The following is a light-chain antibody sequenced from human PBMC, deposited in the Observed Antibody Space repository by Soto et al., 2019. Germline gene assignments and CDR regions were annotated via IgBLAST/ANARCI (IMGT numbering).Light chain of an antibody. J-gene: IGLJ1*01. CDR1: SSNIGSNT. V-gene: IGLV1-44*01. CDR2: RNN. Sequence: QSVLTQPPSASGTPGQRVTISCSGSSSNIGSNTVNWYQLLPGTAPKLLIYRNNQRPSGVPDRFSGSKSGTSASLAISGLQSEDEADYYCAVWDDSLNGRYVFGTGTKVT. CDR3: AVWDDSLNGRYV.